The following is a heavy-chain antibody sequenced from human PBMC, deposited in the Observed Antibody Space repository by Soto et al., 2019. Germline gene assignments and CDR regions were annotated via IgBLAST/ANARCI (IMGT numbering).Heavy chain of an antibody. CDR3: ARSQPRGVPAAILGWFDP. Sequence: QLQLQESGSGLVKPSQTLSLTCAVSGGSISSGGYSWSWIRQPPGKGLEWIGYIYHSGSTYYTPSLKSRLTISVDRSKNQFTLNLSSVTAAVTAVYYCARSQPRGVPAAILGWFDPWGQGTLVTVSS. CDR1: GGSISSGGYS. D-gene: IGHD2-2*01. J-gene: IGHJ5*02. CDR2: IYHSGST. V-gene: IGHV4-30-2*01.